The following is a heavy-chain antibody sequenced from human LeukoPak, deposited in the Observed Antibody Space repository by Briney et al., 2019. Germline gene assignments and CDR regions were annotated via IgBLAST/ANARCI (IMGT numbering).Heavy chain of an antibody. CDR3: ARGASYVILTGYSYFDY. D-gene: IGHD3-9*01. V-gene: IGHV1-18*01. CDR1: GYTFTSYG. CDR2: ISTHNGNT. J-gene: IGHJ4*02. Sequence: ASVKVSCKASGYTFTSYGISWVGQAPGQALEWIGWISTHNGNTNYAQTFQGRVTMTTDTSTSTAYMALRSLRSADTAVYYCARGASYVILTGYSYFDYWGQGTLVTVSS.